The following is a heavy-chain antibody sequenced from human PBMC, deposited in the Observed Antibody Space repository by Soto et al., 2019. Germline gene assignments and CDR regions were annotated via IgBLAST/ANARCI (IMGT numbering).Heavy chain of an antibody. CDR3: ARGALGYXTNGVCYTGRDYYGMDV. CDR2: INAGNGNT. J-gene: IGHJ6*02. V-gene: IGHV1-3*01. Sequence: GASVEVSCKASGYTFTSCAMHWVRQAPGQRLEWMGWINAGNGNTKYSQKFQGRVTITRDTSASTAYMELGSLRSEDTAVYYCARGALGYXTNGVCYTGRDYYGMDVWGQGTTVTVSS. CDR1: GYTFTSCA. D-gene: IGHD2-8*01.